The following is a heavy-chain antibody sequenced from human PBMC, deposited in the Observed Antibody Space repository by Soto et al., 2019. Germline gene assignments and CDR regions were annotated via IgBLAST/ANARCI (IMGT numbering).Heavy chain of an antibody. CDR3: ARASSSRPRRKNWFDP. CDR2: INHSGST. J-gene: IGHJ5*02. Sequence: SETLSLTCAVYGGSFSGYYRSWIRQPPGKGLEWIGEINHSGSTNYNPSLKSRVTISVDTSKNQFSLKLSSVTAADTAVYYCARASSSRPRRKNWFDPWGQGTLVTVSS. V-gene: IGHV4-34*01. CDR1: GGSFSGYY.